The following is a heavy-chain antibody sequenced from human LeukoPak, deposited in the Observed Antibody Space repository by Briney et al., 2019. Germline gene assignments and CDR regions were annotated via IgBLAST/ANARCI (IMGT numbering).Heavy chain of an antibody. J-gene: IGHJ3*02. CDR2: MNPSGST. CDR3: AREELGRRTFDI. D-gene: IGHD3-3*02. Sequence: SETLSLTCAGYGGSFSGYYWTWIRQTPGKGLEGIGEMNPSGSTNYNPSLKSRVTISVDTSKHQFSLKLSSVTAADPAVYYCAREELGRRTFDIWGQGTMVTVSS. V-gene: IGHV4-34*01. CDR1: GGSFSGYY.